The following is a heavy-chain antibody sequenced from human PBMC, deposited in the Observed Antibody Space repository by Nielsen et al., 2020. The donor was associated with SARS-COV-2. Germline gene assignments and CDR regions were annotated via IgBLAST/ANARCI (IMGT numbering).Heavy chain of an antibody. V-gene: IGHV3-7*03. CDR3: ARVSGSAWYFDY. CDR1: GFIFSTYW. CDR2: IKQDGSER. J-gene: IGHJ4*02. D-gene: IGHD5-12*01. Sequence: LSLTCAASGFIFSTYWMSWVRQAPGKGLEWVANIKQDGSERYYVDSVKGRFTISRDNVKNSLYLQMNSLRAEDTAVYYCARVSGSAWYFDYWGQGTLVTVSS.